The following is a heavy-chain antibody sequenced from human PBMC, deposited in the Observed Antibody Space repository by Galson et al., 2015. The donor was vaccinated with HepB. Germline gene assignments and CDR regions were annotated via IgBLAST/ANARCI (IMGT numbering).Heavy chain of an antibody. Sequence: SLRLSCAASGFTFSSYSMNWVRQAPGKGLEWVSSISSSSSYIYYADSVKGRFTISRDNAKNSLYLQMNSLRAEDTAVYYCASTGGWYLYSFDYWGQGTLVTVSS. CDR1: GFTFSSYS. J-gene: IGHJ4*02. CDR2: ISSSSSYI. CDR3: ASTGGWYLYSFDY. V-gene: IGHV3-21*01. D-gene: IGHD6-19*01.